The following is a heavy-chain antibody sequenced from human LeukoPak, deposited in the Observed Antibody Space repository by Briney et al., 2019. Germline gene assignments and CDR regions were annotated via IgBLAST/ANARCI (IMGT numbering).Heavy chain of an antibody. CDR1: GGSISSYY. J-gene: IGHJ4*02. Sequence: SETLSLTCTVSGGSISSYYWSWIRQPPGKGLEWIGYIYYSGSTNYNPSLKSRVTISVDTSKNQFSLKLSSVTAADTAVYYCARLVGAMYYFDYWGQGTLVTVSS. CDR3: ARLVGAMYYFDY. V-gene: IGHV4-59*01. D-gene: IGHD1-26*01. CDR2: IYYSGST.